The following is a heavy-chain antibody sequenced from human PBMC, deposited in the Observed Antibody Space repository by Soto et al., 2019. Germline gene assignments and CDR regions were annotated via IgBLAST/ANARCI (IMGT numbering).Heavy chain of an antibody. CDR1: GGTFSSYA. J-gene: IGHJ5*02. CDR2: IIPIFGTA. V-gene: IGHV1-69*13. CDR3: ARDPSGAYGDSSHSAQADP. D-gene: IGHD4-17*01. Sequence: GASVKVSCKASGGTFSSYAISWVRQAPGQGLEWMGGIIPIFGTANYAQKFQGRVTITADESTSTAYMELSSLRSEDTAVYYCARDPSGAYGDSSHSAQADPWGQGTLVTVSS.